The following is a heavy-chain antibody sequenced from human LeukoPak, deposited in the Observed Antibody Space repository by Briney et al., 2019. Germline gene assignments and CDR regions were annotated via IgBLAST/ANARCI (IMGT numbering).Heavy chain of an antibody. V-gene: IGHV4-59*01. CDR2: IYHSGST. D-gene: IGHD3-22*01. CDR3: ASHYYDSSGLDY. Sequence: KPSETLPLTCTVSGDSISTYYWSWLRQSPGKGLEWIGYIYHSGSTKYNPSLKSRVTISVDTSKKQFSLKLSSVTAADTAVYYCASHYYDSSGLDYGGQGTLGTVSS. CDR1: GDSISTYY. J-gene: IGHJ4*02.